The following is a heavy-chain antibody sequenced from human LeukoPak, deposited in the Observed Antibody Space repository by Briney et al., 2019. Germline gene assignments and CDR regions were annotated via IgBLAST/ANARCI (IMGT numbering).Heavy chain of an antibody. CDR2: INPNSGGT. V-gene: IGHV1-2*02. Sequence: ASVKVSCKASGYTFTGYYMHWVRQAPGQGLEWMGWINPNSGGTNYAQKFQGRATMTRDTSISTAYMELSRLRSDDTAVYYCARVGTAGEDSSSWYDFDYWGQGTLVTVSS. J-gene: IGHJ4*02. CDR1: GYTFTGYY. D-gene: IGHD6-13*01. CDR3: ARVGTAGEDSSSWYDFDY.